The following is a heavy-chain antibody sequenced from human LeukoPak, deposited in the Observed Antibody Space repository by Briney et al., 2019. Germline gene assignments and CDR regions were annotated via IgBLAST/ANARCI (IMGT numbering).Heavy chain of an antibody. V-gene: IGHV3-66*01. J-gene: IGHJ4*02. D-gene: IGHD5-12*01. Sequence: GGSLRLSCEASGFTVSSNYMNWVRRAPGKGLEWVSVIYSGGSTDYADSVKGRFTFYRDNSKNTVYLQMNSLRAEDTAVYYCARGRGYSGYDLSYPFDYWGQGTLVTVSS. CDR3: ARGRGYSGYDLSYPFDY. CDR2: IYSGGST. CDR1: GFTVSSNY.